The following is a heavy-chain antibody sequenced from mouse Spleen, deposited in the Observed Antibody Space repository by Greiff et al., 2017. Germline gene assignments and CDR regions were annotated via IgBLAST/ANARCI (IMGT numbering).Heavy chain of an antibody. V-gene: IGHV1-42*01. J-gene: IGHJ2*01. CDR3: ARRTPARGNDFDY. Sequence: VQLQQSGPELVKPGASVKISCKASGYSFTGYYMNWVKQSPEKSLEWIGEINPSTGGTTYNQKFKAKATLTVDKSSSTAYMQLKSLTSEDSAVYYCARRTPARGNDFDYWGQGTTLTVSS. CDR2: INPSTGGT. CDR1: GYSFTGYY.